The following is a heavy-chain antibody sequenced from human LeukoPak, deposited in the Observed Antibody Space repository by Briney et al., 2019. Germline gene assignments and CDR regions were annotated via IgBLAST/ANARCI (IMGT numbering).Heavy chain of an antibody. CDR3: ARHTQSSSSWIDY. D-gene: IGHD6-13*01. V-gene: IGHV4-59*08. J-gene: IGHJ4*02. CDR2: IYYSGST. Sequence: SETLSLTCTVSGGSISSYYWSWIRQPPGKGLEWIGYIYYSGSTNYKPSLKSRVTISVDTSKNQFSLKLRSVTAADTAVYYCARHTQSSSSWIDYWGQGTLVTVSS. CDR1: GGSISSYY.